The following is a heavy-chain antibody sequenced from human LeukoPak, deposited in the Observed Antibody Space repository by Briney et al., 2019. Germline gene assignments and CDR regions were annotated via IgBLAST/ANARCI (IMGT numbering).Heavy chain of an antibody. CDR3: ARDTGIDAFDI. D-gene: IGHD7-27*01. CDR1: GFNVSSNY. J-gene: IGHJ3*02. V-gene: IGHV3-53*01. Sequence: GGSLRLSCAASGFNVSSNYMSWVRQAPGKGLEWVSVIYSGGRTNYADSVKGRFTISRDNSKNTLYLQMNSLRAEDTAVYYCARDTGIDAFDIWGQGTMVTVSS. CDR2: IYSGGRT.